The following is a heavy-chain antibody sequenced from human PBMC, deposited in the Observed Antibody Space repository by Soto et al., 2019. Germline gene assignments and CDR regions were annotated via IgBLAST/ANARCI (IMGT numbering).Heavy chain of an antibody. Sequence: PGDSLNISCQCSGYSFTSYLSGWVRQLPGKGLEWMGIIYPGDSDTRYSPSFQGQVTISADKSISTAYLQWSSLKASDTAMYYCARPKILRFLESAGAFDIWGQGTMVTVSS. V-gene: IGHV5-51*01. J-gene: IGHJ3*02. CDR1: GYSFTSYL. D-gene: IGHD3-3*01. CDR3: ARPKILRFLESAGAFDI. CDR2: IYPGDSDT.